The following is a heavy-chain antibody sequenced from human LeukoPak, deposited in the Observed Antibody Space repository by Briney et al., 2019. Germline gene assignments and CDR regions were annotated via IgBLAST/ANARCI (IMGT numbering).Heavy chain of an antibody. Sequence: SETLSLTCTVSGGSVSSGDFYWSWIRQPAGKGLEWIGRIYTSGSTNHNPSLKSRVTMSVDKSKNQFSLKLSSVTAADTAVCYCARDGRGYCGGDCSGDAFDIWGQGTMVTVSS. CDR2: IYTSGST. V-gene: IGHV4-61*02. J-gene: IGHJ3*02. D-gene: IGHD2-21*02. CDR1: GGSVSSGDFY. CDR3: ARDGRGYCGGDCSGDAFDI.